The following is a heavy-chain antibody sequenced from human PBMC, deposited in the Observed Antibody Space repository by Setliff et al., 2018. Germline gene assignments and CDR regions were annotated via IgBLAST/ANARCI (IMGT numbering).Heavy chain of an antibody. CDR2: INPYTGDT. CDR1: GYTFTNYG. D-gene: IGHD3-16*02. V-gene: IGHV1-2*02. Sequence: ASVKVSCKASGYTFTNYGITWVRQAPGQGLEWMGWINPYTGDTDYAPKFQGRVTVTRDTSVTTAYMDLTRLTSDDTAVYYCARGGSIYDHVWGSYRFVDSWGQGTLVTVSS. CDR3: ARGGSIYDHVWGSYRFVDS. J-gene: IGHJ4*02.